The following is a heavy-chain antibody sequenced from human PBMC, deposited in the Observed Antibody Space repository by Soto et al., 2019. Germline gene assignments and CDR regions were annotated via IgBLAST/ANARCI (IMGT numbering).Heavy chain of an antibody. J-gene: IGHJ5*02. Sequence: QEQLVESGGGVVQPGRSLRLSCRVSGFAFINYAMHWVRRAPGKGLEWVALISGDGTNEYYADSVKGRFTISRDNSRNTLYLQMSSLRADDTAVYYCARHLSHLKIGWLDPWGQGTLVTVSS. CDR2: ISGDGTNE. CDR3: ARHLSHLKIGWLDP. D-gene: IGHD3-16*01. V-gene: IGHV3-30-3*01. CDR1: GFAFINYA.